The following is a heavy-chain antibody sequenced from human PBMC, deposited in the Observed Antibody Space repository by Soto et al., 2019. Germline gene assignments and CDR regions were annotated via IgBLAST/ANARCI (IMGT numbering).Heavy chain of an antibody. CDR1: GGSISSSSYY. D-gene: IGHD6-6*01. V-gene: IGHV4-39*01. CDR3: ASLFEYSSSQRKYYYYMDV. J-gene: IGHJ6*03. CDR2: IYYSGST. Sequence: SETLSLTCTVSGGSISSSSYYWGWIRQPPGKGLEWIGSIYYSGSTYYNPSLKSRVTISVDTSKNQFSLKLSSVTAADTAVYYCASLFEYSSSQRKYYYYMDVWGKGTTVTVSS.